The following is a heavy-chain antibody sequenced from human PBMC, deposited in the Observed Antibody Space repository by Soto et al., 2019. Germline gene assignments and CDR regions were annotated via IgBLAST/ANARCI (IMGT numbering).Heavy chain of an antibody. J-gene: IGHJ4*02. CDR3: ARHGNVLTGYCNVRYYFAY. CDR1: GFTFSSYA. D-gene: IGHD3-9*01. Sequence: GGSLRLSCAASGFTFSSYAMHWVRQAPGKGLEYVSAISSNGGSTYYANSVKGRFTISRDNSKNTLYLQMGSLRAEDMAVYYCARHGNVLTGYCNVRYYFAYWGQGTLVGVSS. V-gene: IGHV3-64*01. CDR2: ISSNGGST.